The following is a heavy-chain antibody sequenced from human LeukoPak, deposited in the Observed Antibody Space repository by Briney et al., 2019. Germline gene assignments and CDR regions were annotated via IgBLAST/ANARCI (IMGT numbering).Heavy chain of an antibody. Sequence: GGSLRLSCAASGFTFSSYEMNWVRQAPGKGLEWVSYISESGSTIYYADSVKGRFTISRDNAKNSLYLQMNSLRAEDTAVYYCARVGGSGSHDYFDYWGQGTLVTVSS. CDR3: ARVGGSGSHDYFDY. V-gene: IGHV3-48*03. J-gene: IGHJ4*02. CDR2: ISESGSTI. D-gene: IGHD3-10*01. CDR1: GFTFSSYE.